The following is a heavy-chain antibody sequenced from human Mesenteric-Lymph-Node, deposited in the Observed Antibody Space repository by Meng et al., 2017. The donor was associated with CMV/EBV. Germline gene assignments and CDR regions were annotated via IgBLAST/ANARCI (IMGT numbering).Heavy chain of an antibody. CDR1: GFTFSSYW. J-gene: IGHJ6*02. CDR3: ARARCSSTSCYKGDYYYYGMDV. D-gene: IGHD2-2*02. V-gene: IGHV3-53*01. CDR2: IYSGGST. Sequence: GESLKISCAASGFTFSSYWMSWVRQAPGKGLEWVSVIYSGGSTYYADSVKGRFTISRDNSKNTLYLQMNSLRAEDTAVYYCARARCSSTSCYKGDYYYYGMDVWGQGTTVTVSS.